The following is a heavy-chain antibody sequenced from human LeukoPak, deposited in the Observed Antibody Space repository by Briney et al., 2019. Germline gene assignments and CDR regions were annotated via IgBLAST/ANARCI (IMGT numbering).Heavy chain of an antibody. V-gene: IGHV4-4*07. CDR3: ARDMSGHIFDY. CDR2: IYTSGST. CDR1: GGSISSYY. J-gene: IGHJ4*02. D-gene: IGHD3-3*01. Sequence: SAETLSLTCTVSGGSISSYYWSWIRQPAGKGLEWIGRIYTSGSTNYNPSLKSRVTMPVDTSKNQFSLKLSSVTAADTAVYYCARDMSGHIFDYWGQGTLVTVSS.